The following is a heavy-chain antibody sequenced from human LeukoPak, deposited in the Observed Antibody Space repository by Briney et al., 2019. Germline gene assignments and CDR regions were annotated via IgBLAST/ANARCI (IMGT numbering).Heavy chain of an antibody. J-gene: IGHJ4*02. Sequence: PSESLCLTCTVSGVAIRSHYWNWIRQPAGKGLEWIGRICSSGYSNYNPFFKSRITMSIAMSKNQFTLRLNSVTAPDTAVYYWARGEHSVDSWGQGMLVTVSS. V-gene: IGHV4-4*07. CDR3: ARGEHSVDS. D-gene: IGHD1/OR15-1a*01. CDR2: ICSSGYS. CDR1: GVAIRSHY.